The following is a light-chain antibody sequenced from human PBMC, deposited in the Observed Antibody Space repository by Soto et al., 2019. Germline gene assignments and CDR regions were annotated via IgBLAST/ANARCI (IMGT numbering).Light chain of an antibody. CDR2: AAS. Sequence: TQMTQSPSSLSASVGDRVTITCRASQSINTYLNWYQQKPGEAPKLLIYAASSLQSGVPPRFSGSGSETHFTLTINSLQPEDFATYYGQQTASTPYTFGQGT. J-gene: IGKJ2*01. CDR1: QSINTY. CDR3: QQTASTPYT. V-gene: IGKV1-39*01.